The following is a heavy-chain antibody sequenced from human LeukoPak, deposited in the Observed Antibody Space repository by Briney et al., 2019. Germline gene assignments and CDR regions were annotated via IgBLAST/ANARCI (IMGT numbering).Heavy chain of an antibody. Sequence: SETLSLTCGVSGASVSSHFWSWIRQTPAMGVERIGYISNRGSTGYNPSLRSRVTISVDAPKNEVSLNLRSVSAADTAVYYCAKDVSGAYYAFDVWGQG. CDR2: ISNRGST. CDR3: AKDVSGAYYAFDV. D-gene: IGHD4/OR15-4a*01. J-gene: IGHJ3*01. V-gene: IGHV4-59*02. CDR1: GASVSSHF.